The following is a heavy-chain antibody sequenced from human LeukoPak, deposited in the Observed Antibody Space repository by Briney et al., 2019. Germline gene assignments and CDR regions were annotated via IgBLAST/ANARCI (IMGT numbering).Heavy chain of an antibody. CDR1: GFTFRSHW. CDR2: INPDGSLT. V-gene: IGHV3-74*01. J-gene: IGHJ6*02. Sequence: GGSLRLSCAASGFTFRSHWMHWVREAPGEGLVWVSRINPDGSLTDYAGSVTGRFTISRDNTKNTMYLEMNSLRAEDTAVYYCGRGTLSYAGMDVWGQGTTVIVSS. CDR3: GRGTLSYAGMDV. D-gene: IGHD1-7*01.